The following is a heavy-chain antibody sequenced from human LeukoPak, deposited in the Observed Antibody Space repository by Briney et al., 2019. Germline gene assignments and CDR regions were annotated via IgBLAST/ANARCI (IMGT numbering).Heavy chain of an antibody. J-gene: IGHJ4*02. CDR3: VRDEGFHGSGSN. CDR1: GFTVSDNY. V-gene: IGHV3-66*01. CDR2: IYSGGGT. Sequence: GSLRLSCAASGFTVSDNYMSWVRQAPGKGLEWVSVIYSGGGTYYSHSVKGRFTISRDNSKNTLYLQMNTLRVEDTAVYYCVRDEGFHGSGSNWGPGTLVTVSS. D-gene: IGHD3-10*01.